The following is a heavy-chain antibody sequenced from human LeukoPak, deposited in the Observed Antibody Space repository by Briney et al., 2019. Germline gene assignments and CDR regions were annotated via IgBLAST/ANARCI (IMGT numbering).Heavy chain of an antibody. D-gene: IGHD2/OR15-2a*01. Sequence: GGSLRLSCGACGFTLEEYSMQWVRRPPGRGLEWVAVIRWDGGTTYYADSVKGRFTISRDNSKNSLYLQMNSLRTEDTALYYCATWAFYHGLDVWGQGTTVTVSS. J-gene: IGHJ6*02. V-gene: IGHV3-43*01. CDR1: GFTLEEYS. CDR2: IRWDGGTT. CDR3: ATWAFYHGLDV.